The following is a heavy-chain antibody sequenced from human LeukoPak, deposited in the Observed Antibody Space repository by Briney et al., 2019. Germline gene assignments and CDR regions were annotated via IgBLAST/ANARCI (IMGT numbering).Heavy chain of an antibody. J-gene: IGHJ4*02. CDR3: ARLADCSSSSCRSFDY. CDR1: GYXFTGYY. Sequence: ASVKVSCKASGYXFTGYYLHWVRQAPGQGLEWMGWINLNSGFTNYAQKFQGRVTMTRDTSISTAYMELSRLRSDDTAVYYCARLADCSSSSCRSFDYWGQGTLVTVSS. V-gene: IGHV1-2*02. D-gene: IGHD2-2*01. CDR2: INLNSGFT.